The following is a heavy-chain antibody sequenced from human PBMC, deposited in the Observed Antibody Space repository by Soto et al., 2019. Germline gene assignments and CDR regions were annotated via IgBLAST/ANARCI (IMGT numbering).Heavy chain of an antibody. J-gene: IGHJ4*02. CDR2: ISINSNHK. CDR1: GFTFSDFY. D-gene: IGHD2-21*01. CDR3: VRGGGGGQFDY. V-gene: IGHV3-11*06. Sequence: LRLSCAASGFTFSDFYMTWVRQAPGKGLEWLSYISINSNHKEYGDSVKGRHTISRDNAKNSLYLQMNSLRADDTAVYYCVRGGGGGQFDYWGQGTLVTVSS.